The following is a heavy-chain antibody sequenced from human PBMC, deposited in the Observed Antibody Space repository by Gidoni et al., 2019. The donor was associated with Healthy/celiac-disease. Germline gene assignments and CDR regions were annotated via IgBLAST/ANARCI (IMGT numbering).Heavy chain of an antibody. CDR3: ARQVFGWGSGSYYFDY. Sequence: QLQLQESGPGLVKPSETLSLTCTVSGGSISSSSYYWGWIRQPPGKGLEWIGSIYYSGSTYYNPSLKSRVTISVDTSKNQFSLKLSSVTAADTAVYYCARQVFGWGSGSYYFDYWGQGTLVTVSS. CDR1: GGSISSSSYY. D-gene: IGHD3-10*01. V-gene: IGHV4-39*01. CDR2: IYYSGST. J-gene: IGHJ4*02.